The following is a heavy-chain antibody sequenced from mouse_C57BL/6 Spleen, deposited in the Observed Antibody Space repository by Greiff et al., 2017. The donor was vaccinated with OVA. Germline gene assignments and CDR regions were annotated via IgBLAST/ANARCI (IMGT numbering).Heavy chain of an antibody. CDR1: GYTFTSYT. D-gene: IGHD4-1*01. V-gene: IGHV1-4*01. CDR2: INPSSGYT. J-gene: IGHJ3*01. Sequence: QVHVKQSGAELARPGASVKMSCKASGYTFTSYTMHWVKQRPGQGLEWIGYINPSSGYTKYNQKFKDKATLTADKSSSTAYMQLSSLTSEDSAVYYCARGGTGTGFAYWGQGTLVTVSA. CDR3: ARGGTGTGFAY.